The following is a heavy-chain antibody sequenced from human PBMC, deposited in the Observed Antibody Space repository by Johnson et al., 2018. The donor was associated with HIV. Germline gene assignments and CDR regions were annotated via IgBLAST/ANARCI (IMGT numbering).Heavy chain of an antibody. CDR3: VKGRGYYDAFDI. Sequence: QVQLVESGGGVVQPGRSLRLSCAASGFTFSNYAMHWVRQAPGKRLEWLAVIYCDGSSKSYADSVKGRFTISRDNYKNTLYLQMNSLRTEDTAVYYSVKGRGYYDAFDIWGQGTMVTVSS. J-gene: IGHJ3*02. CDR2: IYCDGSSK. CDR1: GFTFSNYA. D-gene: IGHD3-22*01. V-gene: IGHV3-30-3*01.